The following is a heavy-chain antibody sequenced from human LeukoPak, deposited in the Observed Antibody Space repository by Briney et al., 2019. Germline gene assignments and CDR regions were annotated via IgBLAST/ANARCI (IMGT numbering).Heavy chain of an antibody. CDR1: GFTFSSYS. V-gene: IGHV3-48*01. Sequence: GGSLRLSCAASGFTFSSYSMNWVRQAPGKGLEWVSYISSSSSTIYYADSVKGRFTISRDNAKNSLYLQMNSLRAEGTAVYYCARRSVFDYDDAFDIWGQGTMVTVSS. J-gene: IGHJ3*02. CDR2: ISSSSSTI. D-gene: IGHD4-17*01. CDR3: ARRSVFDYDDAFDI.